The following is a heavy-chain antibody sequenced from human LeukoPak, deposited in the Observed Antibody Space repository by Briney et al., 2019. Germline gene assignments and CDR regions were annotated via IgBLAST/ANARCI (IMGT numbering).Heavy chain of an antibody. CDR1: GGSISINTYY. V-gene: IGHV4-39*07. CDR3: AKDSSSSCYDPLDY. D-gene: IGHD6-13*01. CDR2: IYYTGNT. Sequence: SETLSLTFTVSGGSISINTYYWGWIRQPPGKGLERIGGIYYTGNTFYNPSLKSRVTISVDTSKNQFSLKLSSVTAADTAVYYCAKDSSSSCYDPLDYWGQGTLVTVSS. J-gene: IGHJ4*02.